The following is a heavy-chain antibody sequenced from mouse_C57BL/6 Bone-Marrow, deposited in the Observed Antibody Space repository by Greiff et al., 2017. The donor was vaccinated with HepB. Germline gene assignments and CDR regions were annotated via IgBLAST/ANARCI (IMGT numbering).Heavy chain of an antibody. CDR1: GYTFTDYY. D-gene: IGHD2-3*01. V-gene: IGHV1-76*01. CDR2: IYPGSGNT. J-gene: IGHJ3*01. CDR3: ARNGYYAWFAY. Sequence: VQLQQSGAELVRPGASVKLSCKASGYTFTDYYINWVKQRPGQGLEWIARIYPGSGNTYYNEKFKGKATLTAEKSTSTAYMQLSSLTAEDSAVYVCARNGYYAWFAYWGQGTLVTVSA.